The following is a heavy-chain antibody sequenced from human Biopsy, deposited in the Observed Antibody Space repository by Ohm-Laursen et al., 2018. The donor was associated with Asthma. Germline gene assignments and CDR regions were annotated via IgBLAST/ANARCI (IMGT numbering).Heavy chain of an antibody. CDR1: GGSFSGYY. D-gene: IGHD1-26*01. CDR3: ARHSGNYYAQLNY. V-gene: IGHV4-34*01. CDR2: ISYTGST. J-gene: IGHJ4*02. Sequence: TLSLTCSVYGGSFSGYYWSWIRQPPGKGLEWIATISYTGSTYYNPSLKSRVTISVDTSKNQFSLKLSSVTAADTAVYYCARHSGNYYAQLNYWGQGTLVTVSS.